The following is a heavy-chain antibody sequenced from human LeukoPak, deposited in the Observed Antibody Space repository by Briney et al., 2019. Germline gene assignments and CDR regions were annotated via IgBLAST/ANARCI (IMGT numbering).Heavy chain of an antibody. CDR3: ARDPCGSTSCYLKS. D-gene: IGHD2-2*01. CDR2: IRYDGGNK. V-gene: IGHV3-30*02. CDR1: GFTFSSYG. J-gene: IGHJ5*02. Sequence: GGSLRLSCAASGFTFSSYGMHWVRQAPGKGLEWVAFIRYDGGNKYYADSVKGRFTISRDNSKNTLYLQMNRLSAEDTAIYYCARDPCGSTSCYLKSWGQGTLVTVSS.